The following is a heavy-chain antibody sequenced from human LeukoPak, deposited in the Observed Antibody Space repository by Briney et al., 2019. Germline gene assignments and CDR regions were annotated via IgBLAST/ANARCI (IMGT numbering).Heavy chain of an antibody. V-gene: IGHV3-30*02. D-gene: IGHD3-10*01. CDR2: IRYDGSNK. Sequence: GGSLRLSCAASGFTFSSYGMHWVRQAPGKGLEWVAFIRYDGSNKYYADSVKGRFTISRDNSKNTLYLQMNSLRAEDTAVYYCAKDREYYGSGSYQAFDIWGQGTMVTVSS. CDR3: AKDREYYGSGSYQAFDI. CDR1: GFTFSSYG. J-gene: IGHJ3*02.